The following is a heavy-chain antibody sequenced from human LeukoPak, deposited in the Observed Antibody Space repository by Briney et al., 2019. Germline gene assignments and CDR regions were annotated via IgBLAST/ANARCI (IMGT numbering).Heavy chain of an antibody. CDR3: ARVGYCSGGSCSHLFDY. CDR1: GYTFTSYG. Sequence: ASVKVSCKASGYTFTSYGISWVRQAPGQGLEWMGWISAYNGNTNYAQKLQGRVTMTTDTSTSTAYMELRSLRSDDTAVYYCARVGYCSGGSCSHLFDYWGQGTLVTVSS. D-gene: IGHD2-15*01. V-gene: IGHV1-18*01. J-gene: IGHJ4*02. CDR2: ISAYNGNT.